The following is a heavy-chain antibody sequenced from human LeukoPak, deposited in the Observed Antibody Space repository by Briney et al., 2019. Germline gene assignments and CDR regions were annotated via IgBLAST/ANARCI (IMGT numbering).Heavy chain of an antibody. CDR1: GFTFSAYG. J-gene: IGHJ3*01. CDR2: IWHDGRNT. CDR3: ARAEIEVLTDHGFDV. D-gene: IGHD1-14*01. V-gene: IGHV3-33*01. Sequence: PGGSLTLSCAASGFTFSAYGMHWVRQAPGKGLEWVAVIWHDGRNTFYGDSVKGRFTVSRDNAKNTLFLQMKSLRVEDTATYYCARAEIEVLTDHGFDVWGQGTRVTVSS.